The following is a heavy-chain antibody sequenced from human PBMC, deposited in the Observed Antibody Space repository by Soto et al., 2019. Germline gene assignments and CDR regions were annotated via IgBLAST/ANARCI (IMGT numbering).Heavy chain of an antibody. V-gene: IGHV3-48*01. CDR2: ISSSATTI. Sequence: EVQLVESGGGLVQPGGSLRLSCAASGFTFSSYSMNWVRQAPGKGLEWVSHISSSATTIYCADSAKGRFTISRDNAKNSVFLHMNSLRAEDTAVYYCERGVDYWGQGTLVTVSS. CDR1: GFTFSSYS. CDR3: ERGVDY. J-gene: IGHJ4*02.